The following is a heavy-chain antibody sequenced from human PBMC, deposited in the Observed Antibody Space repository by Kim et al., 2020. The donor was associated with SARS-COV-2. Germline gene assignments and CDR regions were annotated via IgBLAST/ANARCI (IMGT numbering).Heavy chain of an antibody. J-gene: IGHJ3*02. CDR1: GGSISSGGYY. CDR3: ARARKQQGVIDAFDI. V-gene: IGHV4-31*03. CDR2: IYYSGST. Sequence: SETLSLTCTVSGGSISSGGYYWSWIRQHPGKGLEWIGYIYYSGSTYYNPSLKSRVTISVDTSKNPFSLKLSSVTAADTAVYYCARARKQQGVIDAFDIWGQGTMDTGSS. D-gene: IGHD6-13*01.